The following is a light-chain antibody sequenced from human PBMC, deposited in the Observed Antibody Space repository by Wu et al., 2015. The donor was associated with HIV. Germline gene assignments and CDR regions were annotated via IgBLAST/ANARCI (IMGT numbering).Light chain of an antibody. J-gene: IGKJ4*01. Sequence: DVQLTQSPSFLSASVGDRVTITCRASQDISSYLAWYQQKLGKAPKVLLYAATTLQSGVPSRFSGRGSGTDFTLTISSLQPEDFAIYYCQQLNSYPLTFGGGTKVELK. V-gene: IGKV1-9*01. CDR1: QDISSY. CDR3: QQLNSYPLT. CDR2: AAT.